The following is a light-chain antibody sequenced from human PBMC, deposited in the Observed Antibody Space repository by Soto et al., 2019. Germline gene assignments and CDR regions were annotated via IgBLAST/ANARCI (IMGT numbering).Light chain of an antibody. J-gene: IGKJ1*01. CDR1: QSVNSN. CDR3: QEYNTWPWT. Sequence: ETVMTQSPATLSVSPGERATLSCRTSQSVNSNLAWYQQKPGQAPRLLIFGASTRATGIPARFSGSGSGTEFSLTINSLQSEDFAVYYCQEYNTWPWTFGQGTKVDI. CDR2: GAS. V-gene: IGKV3-15*01.